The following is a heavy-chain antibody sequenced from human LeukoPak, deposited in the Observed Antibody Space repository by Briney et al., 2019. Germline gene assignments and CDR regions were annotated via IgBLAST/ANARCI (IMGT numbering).Heavy chain of an antibody. CDR2: IRYDGSNK. Sequence: GGSLRLSCAASGFTFSSYGMHWVRQAPGEGLEWVAFIRYDGSNKYYADSVKGRFTISRDNSKNTLYLQMNSLRAEDTAVYYCAKDLGSGYDSEAFDIWGQGTMVTVSS. V-gene: IGHV3-30*02. CDR1: GFTFSSYG. D-gene: IGHD5-12*01. CDR3: AKDLGSGYDSEAFDI. J-gene: IGHJ3*02.